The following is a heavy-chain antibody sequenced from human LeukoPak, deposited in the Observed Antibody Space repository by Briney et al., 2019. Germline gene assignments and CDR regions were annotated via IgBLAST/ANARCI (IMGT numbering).Heavy chain of an antibody. CDR1: GYTFTSYY. CDR3: ARGRIRGVIIRWFDP. V-gene: IGHV1-46*01. J-gene: IGHJ5*02. D-gene: IGHD3-10*01. CDR2: INPSGGST. Sequence: ASVKVSCKASGYTFTSYYMHWVRQAPGQGLEWMGIINPSGGSTSYAQKFQGRVTMTRDTSTSTVYMGLSSLRSEDTAVYYCARGRIRGVIIRWFDPWGQGTLATVSS.